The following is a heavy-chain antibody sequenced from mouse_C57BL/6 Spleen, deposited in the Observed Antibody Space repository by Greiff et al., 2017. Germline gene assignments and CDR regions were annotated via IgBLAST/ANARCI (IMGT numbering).Heavy chain of an antibody. CDR3: ARGGDYYGSSSYWYFDV. J-gene: IGHJ1*03. D-gene: IGHD1-1*01. CDR1: GYSITSGYY. CDR2: ISYDGSN. V-gene: IGHV3-6*01. Sequence: ESGPGLVKPSQSLSLTCSVTGYSITSGYYWNWIRQFPGNKLEWMGYISYDGSNNYNPSLKNRISITRDTSKNQFFLKLNSVTTEDTATYYCARGGDYYGSSSYWYFDVWGTGTTVTVSS.